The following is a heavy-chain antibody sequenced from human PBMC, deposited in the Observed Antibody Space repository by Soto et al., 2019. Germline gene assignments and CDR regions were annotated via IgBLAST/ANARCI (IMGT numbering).Heavy chain of an antibody. CDR3: ARGRYGDY. CDR2: ISAHNGNT. D-gene: IGHD1-1*01. Sequence: QVHLVQSGAEVKKPGASVKVSARGSGYAFTTYGITWVRQAPGQGLEWMGWISAHNGNTNYAQKLQGRVTVTRDTSTSTAYMELRSLRSDDTAVYYCARGRYGDYWGQGALVNVSS. CDR1: GYAFTTYG. V-gene: IGHV1-18*01. J-gene: IGHJ4*02.